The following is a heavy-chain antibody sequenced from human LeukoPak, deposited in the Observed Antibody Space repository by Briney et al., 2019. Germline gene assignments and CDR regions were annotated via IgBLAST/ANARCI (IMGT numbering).Heavy chain of an antibody. Sequence: GGSLRLSSAAPRFTFCNHWRSWVRQAPGKGLEWVANIKQDGSAKYYGDSVEGRFTISRDNAKNSLYLQMNSLRAEDTAVYYCARWGRGFDYWGQGTLVTVSS. CDR3: ARWGRGFDY. CDR2: IKQDGSAK. CDR1: RFTFCNHW. J-gene: IGHJ4*02. V-gene: IGHV3-7*04. D-gene: IGHD3-16*01.